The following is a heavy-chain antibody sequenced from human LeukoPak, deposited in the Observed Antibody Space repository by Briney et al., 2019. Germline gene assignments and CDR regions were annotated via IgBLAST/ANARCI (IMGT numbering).Heavy chain of an antibody. CDR2: ISGSGGST. J-gene: IGHJ3*02. V-gene: IGHV3-23*01. CDR1: GFTFSSYG. CDR3: ARDQSGSPTEGPVQHAFDI. D-gene: IGHD1-26*01. Sequence: QPGGSLRLSCAASGFTFSSYGMSWVRQAPGKGLEWVSAISGSGGSTYYADSVKGRFTISRDNSKNTLYLQTNSLRAEDTAVYYCARDQSGSPTEGPVQHAFDIWGKGTTVTISS.